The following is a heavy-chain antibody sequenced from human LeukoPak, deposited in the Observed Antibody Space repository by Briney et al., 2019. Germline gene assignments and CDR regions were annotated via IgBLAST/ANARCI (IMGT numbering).Heavy chain of an antibody. V-gene: IGHV1-69*01. J-gene: IGHJ3*02. CDR1: GGTFSSYA. D-gene: IGHD2-21*01. CDR2: IIPIFATA. CDR3: ARVCESATDLDAFDI. Sequence: SVKVSCKTSGGTFSSYAISWVRQAPGQGLEWLGGIIPIFATANYAQKFQGRVTITADESTSTAYMELSSLRSEDTAVYYCARVCESATDLDAFDIWGQGTMVTVSS.